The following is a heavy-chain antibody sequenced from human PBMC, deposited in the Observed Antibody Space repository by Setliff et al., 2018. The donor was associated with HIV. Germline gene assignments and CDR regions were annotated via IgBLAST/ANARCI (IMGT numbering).Heavy chain of an antibody. J-gene: IGHJ6*02. V-gene: IGHV4-61*02. CDR2: IYTSGST. Sequence: SETLSLTCTVSGGSISSGSYYWNWIRQPAGKGLEWIGRIYTSGSTFSNPSLKSRVTLSVDTSKNQFSLELSSVTAADTAVYYCAREDYYYYGMDVWGQGTTVTVSS. CDR3: AREDYYYYGMDV. CDR1: GGSISSGSYY.